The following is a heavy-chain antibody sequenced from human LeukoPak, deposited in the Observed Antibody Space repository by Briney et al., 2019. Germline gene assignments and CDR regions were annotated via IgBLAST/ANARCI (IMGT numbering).Heavy chain of an antibody. D-gene: IGHD5-12*01. CDR1: GFTFSSYA. Sequence: GGSLRLSCAASGFTFSSYAMSWVRQAPGKGLEWVSAISGSGGSTYYADSVKGRFTISRDNSKNTLYLQMNSLRAEDTAVYYCAKDISPVATIREGFDYWGQGTLVTVSS. CDR2: ISGSGGST. J-gene: IGHJ4*02. CDR3: AKDISPVATIREGFDY. V-gene: IGHV3-23*01.